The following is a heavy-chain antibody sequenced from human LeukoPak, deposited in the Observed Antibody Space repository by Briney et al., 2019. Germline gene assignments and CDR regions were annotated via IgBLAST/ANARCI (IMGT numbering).Heavy chain of an antibody. CDR2: ISSSSSYI. Sequence: GGSLRLSCAASGFTFSSYSMNWVRQAPGKGLEWVSSISSSSSYIYYADSVKGRFTISRDNAKNSLYLQLNNLRAEDTAMYYCARVSSTGYGVSSGLFYWGQGTLVTVSS. CDR1: GFTFSSYS. J-gene: IGHJ4*02. V-gene: IGHV3-21*04. CDR3: ARVSSTGYGVSSGLFY. D-gene: IGHD3-22*01.